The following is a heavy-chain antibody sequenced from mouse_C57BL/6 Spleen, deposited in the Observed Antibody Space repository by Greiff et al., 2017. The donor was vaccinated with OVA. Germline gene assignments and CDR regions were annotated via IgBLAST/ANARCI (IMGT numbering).Heavy chain of an antibody. D-gene: IGHD2-1*01. J-gene: IGHJ2*01. CDR3: ARGGVTVYFDY. V-gene: IGHV1-80*01. CDR1: GYAFSSYW. Sequence: QVQLQQSGAELVKPGASVKISCKASGYAFSSYWMNWVKQRPGKGLEWIGQIYPGDGDTNYNGKFKGKATLTADKSSSTAYMQLSSLTSEDSAVYFCARGGVTVYFDYWGQSTTLTVSS. CDR2: IYPGDGDT.